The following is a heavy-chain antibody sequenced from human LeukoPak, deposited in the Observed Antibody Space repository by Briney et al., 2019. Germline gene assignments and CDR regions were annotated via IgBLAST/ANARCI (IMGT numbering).Heavy chain of an antibody. CDR1: GFTFSSHA. D-gene: IGHD3-10*01. V-gene: IGHV3-64*01. J-gene: IGHJ6*02. CDR3: ASLLTPYHGSGGGGMDV. CDR2: ISSNGGST. Sequence: PGGSLRLSCAASGFTFSSHAMHWVRQAPGKGLEYVSAISSNGGSTYYANSVKGRFTISRDNAKDTLYLQMTSLRVEDTAVYSCASLLTPYHGSGGGGMDVWGQGTTVTVSS.